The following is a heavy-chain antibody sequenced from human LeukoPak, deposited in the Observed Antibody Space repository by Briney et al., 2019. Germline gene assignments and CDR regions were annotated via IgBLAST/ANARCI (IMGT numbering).Heavy chain of an antibody. CDR2: ILYSGST. CDR3: ARHSGSYYFDY. D-gene: IGHD1-26*01. CDR1: GGSTSSSSYY. Sequence: KTSETLSLTCTVSGGSTSSSSYYWVWLRQPPGRGLEYIGSILYSGSTYYNPSLKSRVTISVDTSKNQFSLKLSSVTAADTAVYYCARHSGSYYFDYWGQGTLVTVSS. V-gene: IGHV4-39*01. J-gene: IGHJ4*02.